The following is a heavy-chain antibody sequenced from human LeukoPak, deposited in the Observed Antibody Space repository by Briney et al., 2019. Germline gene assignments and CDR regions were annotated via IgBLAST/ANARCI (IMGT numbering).Heavy chain of an antibody. CDR2: IYYSGST. V-gene: IGHV4-61*01. J-gene: IGHJ4*02. CDR1: GGSVSSGSYY. Sequence: SETLSLTCTVSGGSVSSGSYYWSWIRQPPGKGLEWIGYIYYSGSTNYNPSLKSRVTISVDTSKNQFSLKLSSATAADTAVYYCARADSSSSRVGFDYWGQGTLVTVSS. CDR3: ARADSSSSRVGFDY. D-gene: IGHD6-6*01.